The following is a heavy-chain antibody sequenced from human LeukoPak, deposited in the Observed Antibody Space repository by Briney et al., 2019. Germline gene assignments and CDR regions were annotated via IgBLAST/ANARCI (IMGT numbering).Heavy chain of an antibody. Sequence: SETLSLTCAVYGGSFSGYYWSWIRQPPGKGLEWIGEINHSGSTNYNPSLKRRVTISVDTSKNQFSLKLSSVTAADTAVYYCARGGYGEVWYYYYGMDVWGQGTTVTVSS. CDR1: GGSFSGYY. CDR3: ARGGYGEVWYYYYGMDV. D-gene: IGHD4-17*01. V-gene: IGHV4-34*01. CDR2: INHSGST. J-gene: IGHJ6*02.